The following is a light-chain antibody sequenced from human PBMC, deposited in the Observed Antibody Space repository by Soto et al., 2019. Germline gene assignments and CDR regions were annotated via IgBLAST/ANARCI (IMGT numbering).Light chain of an antibody. V-gene: IGKV3-20*01. CDR1: QSVSARL. J-gene: IGKJ5*01. CDR3: QHYQGGHPIA. Sequence: EIVLTQSPDTLSLSPGESATLSCRASQSVSARLAWYKHKPGQPPRLLISDVFNRASGVAERFSGSGSETDFTLIIRRLEPEDSALYYCQHYQGGHPIAFGQVTRREIK. CDR2: DVF.